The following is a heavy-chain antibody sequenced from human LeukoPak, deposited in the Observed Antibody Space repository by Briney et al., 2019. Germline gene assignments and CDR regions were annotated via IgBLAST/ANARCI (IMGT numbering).Heavy chain of an antibody. J-gene: IGHJ4*02. D-gene: IGHD3-22*01. CDR2: IWYDGSNK. CDR1: GFIFSNYG. CDR3: ARSNEHTSGYPPPMDY. Sequence: PGRSLRLSCAASGFIFSNYGMTWVRQAPGKGLEWEAVIWYDGSNKYYADSVKGRFTISRDNSKNTLYLQMNSLRAEDTAVYYCARSNEHTSGYPPPMDYWGQGTLVTVSS. V-gene: IGHV3-33*01.